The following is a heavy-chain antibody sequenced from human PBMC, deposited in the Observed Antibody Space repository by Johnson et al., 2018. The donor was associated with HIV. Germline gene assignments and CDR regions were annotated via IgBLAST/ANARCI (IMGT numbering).Heavy chain of an antibody. D-gene: IGHD2-15*01. V-gene: IGHV3-9*01. CDR3: ARGVVPDPFDI. CDR1: GFTFSTYG. J-gene: IGHJ3*02. CDR2: ISWNSGTI. Sequence: VQLVESGGGVVQPGRSLRLSCAASGFTFSTYGMHWVRQVPGKGLEWISGISWNSGTIGYADSVKGRFTISRDNAKNSLYLQMNSLRVEDTALYYCARGVVPDPFDIWGQGTMVTVSS.